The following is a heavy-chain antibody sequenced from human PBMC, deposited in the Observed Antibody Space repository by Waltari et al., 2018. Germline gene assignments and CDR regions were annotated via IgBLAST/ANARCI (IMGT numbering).Heavy chain of an antibody. D-gene: IGHD3-3*01. J-gene: IGHJ5*02. CDR2: VYYTCST. Sequence: QVQLQESGPVLVQPSETLSLTCNVSGGSISNYYWSWIRQPPETGLEWIGYVYYTCSTYANPALETRITIAADASRSEVSLRLCSVIAADTAVYFCARGHAPMVFGVVTDLWGQGTLVTVSS. V-gene: IGHV4-59*01. CDR3: ARGHAPMVFGVVTDL. CDR1: GGSISNYY.